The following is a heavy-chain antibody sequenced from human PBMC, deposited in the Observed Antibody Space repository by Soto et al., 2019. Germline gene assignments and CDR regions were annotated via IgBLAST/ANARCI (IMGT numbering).Heavy chain of an antibody. CDR1: GGTFSSYA. V-gene: IGHV1-69*06. CDR3: AREGRHFDY. J-gene: IGHJ4*02. Sequence: SVKVSCRASGGTFSSYAISWVRQAPGQGLEWMGGINPIFGTPHYAQKYQGRVTITADTFTNTAYMELTRLTSDDTAVYFCAREGRHFDYWGQGTLVTVSS. CDR2: INPIFGTP.